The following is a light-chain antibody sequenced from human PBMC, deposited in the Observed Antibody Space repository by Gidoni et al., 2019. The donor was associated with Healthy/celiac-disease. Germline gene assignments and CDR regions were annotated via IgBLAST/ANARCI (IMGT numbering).Light chain of an antibody. V-gene: IGLV2-23*01. CDR2: EGS. CDR1: SSDVGSYNL. CDR3: CSPGV. Sequence: QSALTQPATGSGSPGQSITISCTGTSSDVGSYNLVSWYQQHPGKAPKLMIYEGSKRPSGVSNRFSGSKSGNTASLTISGLQAEDEADYYCCSPGVFGGGTKLNVL. J-gene: IGLJ3*02.